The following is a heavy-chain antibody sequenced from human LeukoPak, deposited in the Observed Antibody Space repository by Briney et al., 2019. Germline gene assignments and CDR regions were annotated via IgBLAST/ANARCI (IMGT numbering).Heavy chain of an antibody. J-gene: IGHJ4*02. D-gene: IGHD2-21*02. V-gene: IGHV3-66*01. Sequence: GGCLRLSCAASGFTVSSNYMSWVRQAPGRGLGLVSVIYSGGGTYYADSVKGRFTISRDNSKHTVYLQMNSLRVEDTAVYYCARDRDRHLPFDYWGQGTLVTVSS. CDR3: ARDRDRHLPFDY. CDR2: IYSGGGT. CDR1: GFTVSSNY.